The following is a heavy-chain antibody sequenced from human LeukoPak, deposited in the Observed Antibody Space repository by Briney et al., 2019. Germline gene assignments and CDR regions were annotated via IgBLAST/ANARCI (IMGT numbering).Heavy chain of an antibody. CDR1: GFPFSSYW. D-gene: IGHD3-10*01. CDR3: AKTSYYYGSGSYWDYFDY. Sequence: GGSLRLSCVASGFPFSSYWMTWVRQAPGKGLEWVANIKQDGSKKSYVDSVKGRFTISRDNSKNTLYLQMNSLRAEDTAVYYCAKTSYYYGSGSYWDYFDYWGQGTLVTVSS. J-gene: IGHJ4*02. V-gene: IGHV3-7*03. CDR2: IKQDGSKK.